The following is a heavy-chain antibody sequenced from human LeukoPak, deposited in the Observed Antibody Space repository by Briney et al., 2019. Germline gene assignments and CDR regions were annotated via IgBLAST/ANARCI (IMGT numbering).Heavy chain of an antibody. Sequence: GGSLRLSCAASEFTFSSYWMHWVRQVPGKGLVWVSHINPDGTTTNYADSVKGRFTISRDNAKNTLYLQMNSLRAEDTAVYYCASSSGLYGYYFDYWGQGTLVTVSS. CDR2: INPDGTTT. CDR1: EFTFSSYW. V-gene: IGHV3-74*01. J-gene: IGHJ4*02. CDR3: ASSSGLYGYYFDY. D-gene: IGHD6-19*01.